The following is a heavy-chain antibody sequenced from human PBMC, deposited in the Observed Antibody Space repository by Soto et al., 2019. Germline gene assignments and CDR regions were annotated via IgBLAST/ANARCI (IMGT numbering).Heavy chain of an antibody. V-gene: IGHV3-30-3*01. Sequence: GGSLRLSCAASGFTFSSYAMHWVRQAPGKGLEWVAVISYDGSNKYYADSVKGRFTISRDNSKNTLYLQMNSLRAEDTAVYYCARDPGGGPYYYDSRDDAFDIWGQGTMVTVSS. CDR1: GFTFSSYA. CDR2: ISYDGSNK. CDR3: ARDPGGGPYYYDSRDDAFDI. J-gene: IGHJ3*02. D-gene: IGHD3-22*01.